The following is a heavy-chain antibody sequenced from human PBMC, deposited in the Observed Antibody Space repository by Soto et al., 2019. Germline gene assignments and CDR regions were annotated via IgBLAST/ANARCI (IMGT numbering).Heavy chain of an antibody. CDR3: ASHPRDSSGYWYYFDS. D-gene: IGHD3-22*01. Sequence: EVQLVESGGGLVKPGGSLRLSCAASGFTFSSYSMNWVRQAPGKGLEWVSSISSSSSYIYYADSVKGRFTISRDNAKHALYLQMNSRRAEDTAVYYCASHPRDSSGYWYYFDSWGQGTLVTVSS. CDR1: GFTFSSYS. CDR2: ISSSSSYI. V-gene: IGHV3-21*01. J-gene: IGHJ4*02.